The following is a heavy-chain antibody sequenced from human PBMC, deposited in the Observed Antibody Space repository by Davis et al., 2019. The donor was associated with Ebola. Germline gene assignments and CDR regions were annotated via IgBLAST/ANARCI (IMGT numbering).Heavy chain of an antibody. V-gene: IGHV4-34*01. CDR2: INHSGST. D-gene: IGHD3-22*01. CDR3: ARAPGVTMIVVVMDAFDI. J-gene: IGHJ3*02. CDR1: GGSFSGYY. Sequence: PSETLSLTCAVYGGSFSGYYWSWIRQPPGKGLEWIGEINHSGSTNYNPSLKSRVTISVDTSKNQFSLKLSSVTAADTAVYYCARAPGVTMIVVVMDAFDIWGQGTMVTVSS.